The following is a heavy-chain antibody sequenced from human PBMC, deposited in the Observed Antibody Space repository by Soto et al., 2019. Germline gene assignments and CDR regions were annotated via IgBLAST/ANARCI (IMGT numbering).Heavy chain of an antibody. CDR3: ARLNYVFWSGYGH. Sequence: GGSLRLSCAASGFTFSSYTMNWVRQAPGKGLEWVSYISSSGSTIYYADSVKGRFTISRDNSKNTLYLQMNSLRAEDTAVYYCARLNYVFWSGYGHWGQGTLVTVSS. CDR2: ISSSGSTI. V-gene: IGHV3-48*01. CDR1: GFTFSSYT. J-gene: IGHJ4*02. D-gene: IGHD3-3*01.